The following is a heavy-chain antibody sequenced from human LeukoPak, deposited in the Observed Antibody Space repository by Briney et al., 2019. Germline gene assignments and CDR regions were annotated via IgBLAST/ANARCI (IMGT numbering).Heavy chain of an antibody. D-gene: IGHD5-12*01. Sequence: QAGGSLRLSCVGSGFAFGVHAMSWVRQAPGKGPEWVATIGSGADLSYAESVKGRFTTSRDDPRNTVWLQMNSLRVEDTAVYYCARGGDWRRLKILNWFDPWGQGTLVTVSS. CDR2: IGSGADL. CDR1: GFAFGVHA. J-gene: IGHJ5*02. V-gene: IGHV3-23*01. CDR3: ARGGDWRRLKILNWFDP.